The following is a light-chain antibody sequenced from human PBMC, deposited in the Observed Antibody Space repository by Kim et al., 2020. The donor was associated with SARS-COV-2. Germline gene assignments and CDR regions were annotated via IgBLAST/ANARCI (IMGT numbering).Light chain of an antibody. CDR3: QQYNSYSRT. V-gene: IGKV1-5*01. CDR1: QSISSW. CDR2: DAS. Sequence: DIQMTQSPSTLSASVGDRVTITCRASQSISSWLAWYQQKPGKAPKLLIYDASSLGSGVPSRFSGSGSGTEFTLTISSLQPDDFATYYCQQYNSYSRTFGQGTKLDIK. J-gene: IGKJ1*01.